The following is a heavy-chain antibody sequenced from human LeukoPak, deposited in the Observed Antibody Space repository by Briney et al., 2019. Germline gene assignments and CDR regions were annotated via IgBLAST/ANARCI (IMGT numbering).Heavy chain of an antibody. CDR2: TNIDGSEK. J-gene: IGHJ4*02. D-gene: IGHD6-13*01. Sequence: GGSLRLSCAASGFTFSSYWMGWVRQAPGKRLEWVANTNIDGSEKYYADSAKGRFTISRDNAKNSLYLQMTSLRAEDTAVYYCARGRYSSSWYYDFDYWGQGTLVTVSS. V-gene: IGHV3-7*03. CDR3: ARGRYSSSWYYDFDY. CDR1: GFTFSSYW.